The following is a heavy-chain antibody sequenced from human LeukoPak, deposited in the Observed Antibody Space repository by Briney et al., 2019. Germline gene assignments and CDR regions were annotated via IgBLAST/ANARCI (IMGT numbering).Heavy chain of an antibody. CDR1: GFTFSNYW. Sequence: GGSLRLSCAASGFTFSNYWMSWVRQAPGKGLEWVANINQVGSVKYYVDSVKGRFTISRDNTKHSLYLQVNSLRADDTAVCYCARGGGLDVWGQGATVTVSS. CDR3: ARGGGLDV. V-gene: IGHV3-7*04. CDR2: INQVGSVK. J-gene: IGHJ6*02.